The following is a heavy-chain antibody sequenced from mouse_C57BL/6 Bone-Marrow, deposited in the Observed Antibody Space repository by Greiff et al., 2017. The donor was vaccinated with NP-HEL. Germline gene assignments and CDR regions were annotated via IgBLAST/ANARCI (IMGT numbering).Heavy chain of an antibody. D-gene: IGHD1-1*01. CDR2: IDPSDSYT. J-gene: IGHJ4*01. CDR3: ARVYYYGSSYDAMDY. V-gene: IGHV1-69*01. CDR1: GYTFTSYW. Sequence: QVQLKQPGAELVMPGASVKLSCKASGYTFTSYWMHWVKQRPGQGLEWIGEIDPSDSYTNYNQKFKGKSTLTVDKSSSTAYMQLSSLTSEDSAVYYCARVYYYGSSYDAMDYWGQGTSVTVSS.